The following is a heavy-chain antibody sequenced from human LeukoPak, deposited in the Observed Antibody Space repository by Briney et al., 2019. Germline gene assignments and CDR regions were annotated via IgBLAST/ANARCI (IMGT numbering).Heavy chain of an antibody. V-gene: IGHV3-30*04. J-gene: IGHJ4*02. D-gene: IGHD3-3*01. CDR3: ARGTPYYDFWSAYFDY. Sequence: GGSLRLSCEASGFTFTNYAMHWVRQAPGKGLEWVAVISYDGSNIYYADSVKGRFPISRDNSKNTLYLQMNSLRAEDTAVYYCARGTPYYDFWSAYFDYWGQGSLVTVSS. CDR2: ISYDGSNI. CDR1: GFTFTNYA.